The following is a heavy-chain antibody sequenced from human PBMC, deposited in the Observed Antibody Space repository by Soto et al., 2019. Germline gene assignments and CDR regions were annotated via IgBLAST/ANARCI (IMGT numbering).Heavy chain of an antibody. CDR1: GFTFSSYA. J-gene: IGHJ4*02. CDR2: ISGNAAGT. Sequence: GGSLRLSCAASGFTFSSYAMSWVRQAPGKGLEWVSAISGNAAGTYYADSVKGRFTISRDNSRNTLYLQMNSLRAEDTAVYYCAKGQWPYSAGWYSDSWGQGTLGTVSS. CDR3: AKGQWPYSAGWYSDS. V-gene: IGHV3-23*01. D-gene: IGHD6-19*01.